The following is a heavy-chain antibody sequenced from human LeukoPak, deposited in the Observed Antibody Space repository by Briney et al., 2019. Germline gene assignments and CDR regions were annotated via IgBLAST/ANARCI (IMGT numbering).Heavy chain of an antibody. D-gene: IGHD6-6*01. J-gene: IGHJ3*02. Sequence: PSETLSLTCTVSVGSISSYHWNWMPKPPGRGLVGISYYYYSESTNYNPSLKRLVNISVDTSKNQFSLKLSFVTAADTAVYYCARGSIAARNDAFDSWGEGTMVTVSS. CDR3: ARGSIAARNDAFDS. CDR2: YYYSEST. CDR1: VGSISSYH. V-gene: IGHV4-59*01.